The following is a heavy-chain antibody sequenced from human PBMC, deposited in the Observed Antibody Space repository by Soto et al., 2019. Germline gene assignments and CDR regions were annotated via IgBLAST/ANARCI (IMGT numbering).Heavy chain of an antibody. D-gene: IGHD1-26*01. V-gene: IGHV5-51*01. Sequence: PGESLKISCKGSGYSFTSYWIGWVRQMPGKGLEWMGIIYPGDSDTRYSPSFQGQVTISADKSISTAYLQWSSLKASDTAMYYCARRVGATYYYYYGMDVWGQGTTVTVSS. CDR1: GYSFTSYW. CDR3: ARRVGATYYYYYGMDV. J-gene: IGHJ6*02. CDR2: IYPGDSDT.